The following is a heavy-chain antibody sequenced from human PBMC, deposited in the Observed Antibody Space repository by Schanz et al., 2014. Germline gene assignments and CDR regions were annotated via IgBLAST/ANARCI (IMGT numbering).Heavy chain of an antibody. CDR2: INPASVNT. CDR1: GYTLKDHA. V-gene: IGHV1-3*01. D-gene: IGHD6-13*01. J-gene: IGHJ5*02. Sequence: QLMQSGSEVRKPGASVKVSCQASGYTLKDHAMHWVRQAPGQSLEWLGWINPASVNTHYSPRLNGRVSISSDTAASTVYLHFSSLKSDDTAVYYCARDLIAAAESWFDPWGQGTPITVSS. CDR3: ARDLIAAAESWFDP.